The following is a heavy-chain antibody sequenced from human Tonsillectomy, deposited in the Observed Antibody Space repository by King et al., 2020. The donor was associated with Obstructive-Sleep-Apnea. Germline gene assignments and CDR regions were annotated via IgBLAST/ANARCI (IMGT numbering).Heavy chain of an antibody. Sequence: VQLVESGGGLVQPGRSLRLSCIGSGFTFGDYAMSLFRQAPGKGLEWVGFVISKPYGGTTDYAASVKGRFAISRDDYKSIAYLQMDSLKTEDTALYYCSRDGSYGSGSLTNWFDPWGQGTLVTVS. CDR3: SRDGSYGSGSLTNWFDP. V-gene: IGHV3-49*03. CDR2: VISKPYGGTT. J-gene: IGHJ5*02. D-gene: IGHD3-10*01. CDR1: GFTFGDYA.